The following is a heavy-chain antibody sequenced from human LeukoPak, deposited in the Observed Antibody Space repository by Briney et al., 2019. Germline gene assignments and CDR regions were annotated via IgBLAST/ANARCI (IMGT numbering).Heavy chain of an antibody. CDR1: GFTFSSYA. Sequence: GGSLRLSCAASGFTFSSYAMSWVRQTPGKGLEWVSTFSGTSSTSYADAVKGRVTISRDNSKNTLYLQMNSLRAEDTAVYYCAKLKQWQPQRYFFEYWGQGALVTVAS. J-gene: IGHJ4*02. V-gene: IGHV3-23*01. CDR2: FSGTSST. D-gene: IGHD6-19*01. CDR3: AKLKQWQPQRYFFEY.